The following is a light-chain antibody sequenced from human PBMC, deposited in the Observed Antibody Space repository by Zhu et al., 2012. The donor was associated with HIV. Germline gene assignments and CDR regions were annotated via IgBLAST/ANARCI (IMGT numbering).Light chain of an antibody. V-gene: IGKV3-11*01. J-gene: IGKJ4*01. Sequence: IVLTQSPATLSLSPGERATLSCRASQSASIFVAWYQQRPGQAPGLLIYDATKRATGIPARFSGSGSGTDFTLTISSLEPEDFALYYCQQRRNWPLTFGGGTRVEIK. CDR2: DAT. CDR3: QQRRNWPLT. CDR1: QSASIF.